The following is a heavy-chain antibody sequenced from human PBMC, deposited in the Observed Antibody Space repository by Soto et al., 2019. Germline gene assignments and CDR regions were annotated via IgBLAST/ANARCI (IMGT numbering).Heavy chain of an antibody. Sequence: SVKVSCKASGGTFSTYAINWVRQAPGQGLEWMGGIIPIFGTANYAHKFQGRVTITADKSTSTAYMELNSLRSEDTAFYFCARSPRSSPYFDYWGQGALVTVSS. CDR1: GGTFSTYA. CDR2: IIPIFGTA. D-gene: IGHD6-13*01. V-gene: IGHV1-69*06. J-gene: IGHJ4*02. CDR3: ARSPRSSPYFDY.